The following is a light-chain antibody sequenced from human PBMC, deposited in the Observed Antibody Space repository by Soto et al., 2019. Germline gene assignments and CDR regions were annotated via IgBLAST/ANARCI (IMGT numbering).Light chain of an antibody. J-gene: IGKJ1*01. CDR2: GAS. CDR1: QTISGSY. V-gene: IGKV3-20*01. CDR3: QPYGSSQT. Sequence: EIVLTQSPGTLSLSPGERATLSCRASQTISGSYLAWYQKKPGQAPRLLIYGASSRATGIPDRFSGSGSGTDFTLTISRLEPEDFAVYCWQPYGSSQTFGQGTKVEIK.